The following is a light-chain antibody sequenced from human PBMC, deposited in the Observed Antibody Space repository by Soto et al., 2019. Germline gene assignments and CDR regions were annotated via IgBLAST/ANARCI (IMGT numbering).Light chain of an antibody. J-gene: IGKJ3*01. CDR3: QQYDSWPFT. V-gene: IGKV3-15*01. Sequence: EIVMTQSPATLSVSPGERATLSCRASQSVSGDLAWYQQKPGQAPRLLIYGASTRATGIPARFSGSGSGTEFTLTISSLQSEDFAIYYCQQYDSWPFTFGPGSKVHFK. CDR2: GAS. CDR1: QSVSGD.